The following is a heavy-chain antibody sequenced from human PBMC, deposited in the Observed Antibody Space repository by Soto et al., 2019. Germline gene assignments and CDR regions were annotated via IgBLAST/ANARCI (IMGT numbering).Heavy chain of an antibody. CDR3: AKSGSSGWYGWFDP. CDR2: IYWNDDK. J-gene: IGHJ5*02. Sequence: QITLKESGPTLVKPTQTLTLTCIFSGFSLRTSGVGVGWIRQPPGKALEWLGFIYWNDDKRYSPSLKSRLTITKDTSKNQVVLTMTNMDPMDTATYYCAKSGSSGWYGWFDPWGQGTLVTVSS. V-gene: IGHV2-5*01. D-gene: IGHD6-19*01. CDR1: GFSLRTSGVG.